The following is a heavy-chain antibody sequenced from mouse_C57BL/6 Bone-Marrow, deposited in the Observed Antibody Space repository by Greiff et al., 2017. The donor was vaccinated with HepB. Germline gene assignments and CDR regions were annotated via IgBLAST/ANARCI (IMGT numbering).Heavy chain of an antibody. CDR1: GYSFTDYN. J-gene: IGHJ4*01. CDR3: ARGDYYGSSQGDPMGC. V-gene: IGHV1-39*01. Sequence: VQLQQSGPELVKPGASVKISCKASGYSFTDYNMNWVKQSNGKSLEWIGVINPNYGTTSYNQKLKGKATLTVDQSSSTAYMQLNSLTSEYSAVYYCARGDYYGSSQGDPMGCWGQGTSVTVSS. D-gene: IGHD1-1*01. CDR2: INPNYGTT.